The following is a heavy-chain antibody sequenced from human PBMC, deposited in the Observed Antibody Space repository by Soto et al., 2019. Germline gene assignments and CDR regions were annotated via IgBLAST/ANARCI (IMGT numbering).Heavy chain of an antibody. D-gene: IGHD3-22*01. CDR1: EYSFTGHY. CDR3: ARDYDKSGYDYFDP. CDR2: IDPKSGDT. Sequence: ASVKVSCKXSEYSFTGHYLHWVRQAPGQGLEWMGWIDPKSGDTKYAPKFQDRVTMTRDTSISTAYMDLSSLRYDDTAVYYCARDYDKSGYDYFDPWGQGTLVTVSS. V-gene: IGHV1-2*02. J-gene: IGHJ5*02.